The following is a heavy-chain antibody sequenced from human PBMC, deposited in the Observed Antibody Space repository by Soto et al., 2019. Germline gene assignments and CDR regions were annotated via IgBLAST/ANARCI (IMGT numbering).Heavy chain of an antibody. J-gene: IGHJ4*02. CDR3: AKSSSYEYSYFDY. V-gene: IGHV3-30*18. CDR2: ISYDGSNK. CDR1: GFTFSSYG. Sequence: QVQLVESGGGVVQPGRSLRLSCAASGFTFSSYGMHWVRQAPGKGLEWVAVISYDGSNKYYADSVKGRFTISRDNSTNTLYLQMNSLRAEDTAVYYCAKSSSYEYSYFDYWCQGTLVTVSS. D-gene: IGHD5-12*01.